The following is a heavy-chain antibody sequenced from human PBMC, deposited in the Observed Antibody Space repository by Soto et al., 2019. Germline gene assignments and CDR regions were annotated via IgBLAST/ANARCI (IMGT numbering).Heavy chain of an antibody. J-gene: IGHJ5*02. CDR1: GGSISGSF. CDR2: IFASGRT. Sequence: SSETLSLTCTVSGGSISGSFWSWIRQPAGKGLEWIGRIFASGRTDYNPSLKSRVTMSVDTSKNQFSLKLRSLTAADTAVYFCARDSAGTTSFDWFDPWGQGTLVTVS. V-gene: IGHV4-4*07. CDR3: ARDSAGTTSFDWFDP. D-gene: IGHD1-7*01.